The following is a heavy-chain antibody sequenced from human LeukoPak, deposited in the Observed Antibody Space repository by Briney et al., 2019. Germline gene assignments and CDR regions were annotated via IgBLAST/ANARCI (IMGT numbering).Heavy chain of an antibody. CDR1: GFTFGSYA. D-gene: IGHD3-16*02. J-gene: IGHJ4*02. V-gene: IGHV3-23*01. CDR2: ISGSGGST. CDR3: AKDGPYVWGSYRRGYSYGLDY. Sequence: GASLRLSCAASGFTFGSYAMSWVRQAPGKGLEWVSAISGSGGSTYYADSVKGRFTISRDNSKNTLYLQMNSLRAEDTAVYYCAKDGPYVWGSYRRGYSYGLDYWGQGTLVTVSS.